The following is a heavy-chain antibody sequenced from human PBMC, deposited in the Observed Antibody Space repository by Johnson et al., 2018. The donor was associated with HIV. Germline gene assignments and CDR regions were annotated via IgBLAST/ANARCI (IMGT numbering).Heavy chain of an antibody. CDR2: ISFDGTNK. J-gene: IGHJ3*02. CDR3: ARGQILEWLSGDGFDM. Sequence: QVQLVESGGGLVQPGGSLRLSCAASGFTVSSNYMSWVRQAPGKGLEWVAVISFDGTNKHYGDSVRGRFTVSRDNSKNTLYLQMNSLRVEDTAMYCCARGQILEWLSGDGFDMWGQGTMVTV. D-gene: IGHD3-3*01. CDR1: GFTVSSNY. V-gene: IGHV3-30*03.